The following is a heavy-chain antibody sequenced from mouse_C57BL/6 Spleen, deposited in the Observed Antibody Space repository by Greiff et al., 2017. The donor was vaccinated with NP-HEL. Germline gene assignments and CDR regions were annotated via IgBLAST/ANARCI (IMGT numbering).Heavy chain of an antibody. CDR1: GYTFTSYW. D-gene: IGHD2-4*01. J-gene: IGHJ3*01. CDR2: IYPGSGST. V-gene: IGHV1-55*01. CDR3: ARNDYDSAWFAY. Sequence: QVQLKESGAELVKPGASVKMSCKASGYTFTSYWITWVKQRPGQGLEWIGDIYPGSGSTNYNEKFKSKATLTVDTSSSTAYMQLSSLTSEDSAVYYCARNDYDSAWFAYWGQGTLVTVSA.